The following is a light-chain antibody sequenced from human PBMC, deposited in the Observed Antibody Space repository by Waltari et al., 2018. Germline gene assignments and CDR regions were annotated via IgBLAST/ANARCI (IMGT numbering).Light chain of an antibody. J-gene: IGLJ3*02. CDR3: CSYAGSSVSV. CDR1: SSDVGNYNL. CDR2: HVN. Sequence: QSALTQTATVSGSPGQSITISCTGSSSDVGNYNLVSWYQQHPGEAPKLIIYHVNKRPLGVSNRFSGSKSGNTASLTISGLQAADEADYYCCSYAGSSVSVFGGGTKVTVL. V-gene: IGLV2-23*02.